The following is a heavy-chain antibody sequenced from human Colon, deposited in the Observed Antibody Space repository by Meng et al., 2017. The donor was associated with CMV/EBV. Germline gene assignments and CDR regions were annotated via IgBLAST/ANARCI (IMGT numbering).Heavy chain of an antibody. CDR2: INHSGST. Sequence: SETLSLTCAVYGGSFSGYYWSWIRQPPGKGLEWIGEINHSGSTNYNPSLKSRVTISVDTSKNQFSLKLSSVTAADTAVYYCARGSYCSSTSCYHYFDYWARERWSPSPQ. V-gene: IGHV4-34*01. CDR1: GGSFSGYY. CDR3: ARGSYCSSTSCYHYFDY. D-gene: IGHD2-2*01. J-gene: IGHJ4*02.